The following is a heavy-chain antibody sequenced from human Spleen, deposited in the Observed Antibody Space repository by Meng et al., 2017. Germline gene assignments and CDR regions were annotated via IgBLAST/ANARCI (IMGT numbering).Heavy chain of an antibody. J-gene: IGHJ6*01. CDR3: ARDPAAAGPQNGMDV. V-gene: IGHV1-2*02. Sequence: ASVKVSCKASGYSFTSYYIHWVRQAPGQGLEWMGWINPNSGDTNHAQNFQGRVTMTRDTSISTAYMELYSLRSDDAAVYYCARDPAAAGPQNGMDVWGQGTTVTVSS. D-gene: IGHD6-13*01. CDR2: INPNSGDT. CDR1: GYSFTSYY.